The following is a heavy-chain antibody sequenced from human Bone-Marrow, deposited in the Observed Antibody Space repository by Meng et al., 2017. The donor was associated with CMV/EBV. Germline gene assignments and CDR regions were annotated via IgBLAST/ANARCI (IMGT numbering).Heavy chain of an antibody. J-gene: IGHJ3*02. CDR2: IIPIFGTA. V-gene: IGHV1-69*12. CDR3: ARDMYNWNSGAFDI. D-gene: IGHD1-7*01. Sequence: QVQVVAQGAQCSNPGSSRDVSRQASGRTFSSYAMSGVRKAPGEGLEWMGGIIPIFGTANYAQKFQGRVTITADESTSTAYMELNSLRSEDRAVYYCARDMYNWNSGAFDIWGQGTMVTVSS. CDR1: GRTFSSYA.